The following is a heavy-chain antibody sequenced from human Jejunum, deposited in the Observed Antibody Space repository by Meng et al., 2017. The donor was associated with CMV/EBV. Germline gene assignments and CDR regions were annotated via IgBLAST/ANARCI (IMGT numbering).Heavy chain of an antibody. V-gene: IGHV1-2*02. Sequence: SCKASGYTFTENHLHWVRQAPGQGLEWMGWLTPKTGGTFYAQKFQGRVTMTGDTSMSTAYMELRRLTADDTAVYYCARHGDYLDVWGQGTTVTVSS. D-gene: IGHD2-21*02. J-gene: IGHJ6*02. CDR2: LTPKTGGT. CDR3: ARHGDYLDV. CDR1: GYTFTENH.